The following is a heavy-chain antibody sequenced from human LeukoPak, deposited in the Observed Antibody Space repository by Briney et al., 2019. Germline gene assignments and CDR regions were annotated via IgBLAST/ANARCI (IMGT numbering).Heavy chain of an antibody. CDR2: MNPNSGNT. CDR3: ATGQYDYVWGSYQMGDY. J-gene: IGHJ4*02. Sequence: ASVKVSCKASGYTFTSYDINWVRQATGQGLEWMGWMNPNSGNTGYAQKFQGRVTMTEDTSTDTAYMELSSLRSEDTAVYYCATGQYDYVWGSYQMGDYWGQGTLVTVSS. CDR1: GYTFTSYD. V-gene: IGHV1-8*02. D-gene: IGHD3-16*01.